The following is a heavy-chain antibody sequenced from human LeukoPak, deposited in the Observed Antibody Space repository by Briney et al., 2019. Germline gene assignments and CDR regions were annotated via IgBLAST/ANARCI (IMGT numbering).Heavy chain of an antibody. J-gene: IGHJ5*02. CDR1: GASITSTY. Sequence: SETLSLTCTVSGASITSTYWTWIRQPPGKGLEWIGYIYYSGSTNYNPSLKSRVTISVDTSKNQFSLKLSSVTAADTAVYYCARRREGQLGVNWFDPWGQGTLVTVSS. CDR2: IYYSGST. CDR3: ARRREGQLGVNWFDP. D-gene: IGHD3-16*01. V-gene: IGHV4-59*01.